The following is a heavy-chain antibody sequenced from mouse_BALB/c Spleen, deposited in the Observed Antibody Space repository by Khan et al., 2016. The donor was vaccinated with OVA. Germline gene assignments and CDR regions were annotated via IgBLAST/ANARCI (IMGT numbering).Heavy chain of an antibody. V-gene: IGHV9-3-1*01. CDR1: GYTFTNYG. D-gene: IGHD3-3*01. J-gene: IGHJ4*01. CDR3: VRGGRSAMDY. Sequence: QIQLVQSGPELKKPGETVKISCKASGYTFTNYGMNWVKQAPGKGVKWMGWINSNTGEATYADDFKGRVAFASETSASTAYLQIKNLKNEDTATYVCVRGGRSAMDYWGQGTSVTVSS. CDR2: INSNTGEA.